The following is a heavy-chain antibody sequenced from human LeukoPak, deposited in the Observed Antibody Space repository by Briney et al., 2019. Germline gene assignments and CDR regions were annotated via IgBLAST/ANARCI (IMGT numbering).Heavy chain of an antibody. CDR1: GGSISSGGYY. V-gene: IGHV4-31*03. CDR2: IYYSGST. D-gene: IGHD4-17*01. J-gene: IGHJ4*02. Sequence: PSETLSLTCTVSGGSISSGGYYWSWIRQHPGKGLEWIGYIYYSGSTYYNPSLKSRVTISVDTSKNQFSLKLSSVTAADTAVYYCARALYGDYVSYFDYWGQGTLVTVSS. CDR3: ARALYGDYVSYFDY.